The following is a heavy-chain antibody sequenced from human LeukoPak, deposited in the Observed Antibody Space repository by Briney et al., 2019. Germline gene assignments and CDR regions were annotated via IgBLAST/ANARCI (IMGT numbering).Heavy chain of an antibody. CDR2: ISHDGSNK. V-gene: IGHV3-30*03. J-gene: IGHJ4*02. Sequence: GGSLRLSCAGSGINFRSYGMHWVRQAPGKGLEWVAVISHDGSNKHYADSVKGRFTISRDNSKSTLYLQMNSLRVEDTAVYYCARGARGYNYGYDELDYWGQGTLVTVSS. D-gene: IGHD5-18*01. CDR1: GINFRSYG. CDR3: ARGARGYNYGYDELDY.